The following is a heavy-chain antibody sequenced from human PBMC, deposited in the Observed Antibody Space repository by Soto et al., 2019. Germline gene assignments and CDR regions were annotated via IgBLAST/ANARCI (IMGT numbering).Heavy chain of an antibody. V-gene: IGHV4-31*03. D-gene: IGHD2-21*02. CDR2: IYYSGST. J-gene: IGHJ4*02. Sequence: SETLSLTCTVSGGSISSGGYYWSWIRQHPGKGLEWIGYIYYSGSTYYNPSLKSRVTISVDTSKNQFSLKLSSVTAADTAVYYCARDQRHYDCPFYYWGQGTLVTVSS. CDR1: GGSISSGGYY. CDR3: ARDQRHYDCPFYY.